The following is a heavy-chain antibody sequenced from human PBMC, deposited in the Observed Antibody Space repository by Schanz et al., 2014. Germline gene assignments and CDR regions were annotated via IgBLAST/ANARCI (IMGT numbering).Heavy chain of an antibody. Sequence: QVQLVQSGAEVKKPGASVKVSCKASGYTFAVYYIHWVRQAPGQGLEFMGWINPNSGDTEYGQQFEGRVTLTRDTSISTAYMELSSLTSDDTATYFCARARYTGYDCSGYWGQGTLLIVSS. J-gene: IGHJ4*02. CDR2: INPNSGDT. CDR1: GYTFAVYY. D-gene: IGHD5-12*01. CDR3: ARARYTGYDCSGY. V-gene: IGHV1-2*02.